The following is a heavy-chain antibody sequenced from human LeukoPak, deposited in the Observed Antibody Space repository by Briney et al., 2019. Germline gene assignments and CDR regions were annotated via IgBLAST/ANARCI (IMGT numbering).Heavy chain of an antibody. Sequence: SETLSLTCTVSGGSISSYYWSWIRPPPGKGLEWIGYIYYSGSTNYNPSLKSRVTISVDTSKNQLSLKLSSVTAADTAVYYCARMSVTVIDYWGQGTLVTVSS. CDR3: ARMSVTVIDY. CDR1: GGSISSYY. J-gene: IGHJ4*02. CDR2: IYYSGST. V-gene: IGHV4-59*01. D-gene: IGHD3-16*02.